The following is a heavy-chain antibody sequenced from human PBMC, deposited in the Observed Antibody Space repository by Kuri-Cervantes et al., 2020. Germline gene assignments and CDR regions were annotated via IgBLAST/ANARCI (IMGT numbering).Heavy chain of an antibody. D-gene: IGHD4-17*01. V-gene: IGHV4-4*07. J-gene: IGHJ5*02. CDR1: GGSISSYY. CDR2: IYTSGST. CDR3: ARERSRTGWFDP. Sequence: SETLSLTCTVSGGSISSYYWSWIRQPAGKGLEWIGRIYTSGSTNYNPSLKSRVTMSLDTSKNQFSLKLSSVTAADTAVYYCARERSRTGWFDPWGQGTLVTVSS.